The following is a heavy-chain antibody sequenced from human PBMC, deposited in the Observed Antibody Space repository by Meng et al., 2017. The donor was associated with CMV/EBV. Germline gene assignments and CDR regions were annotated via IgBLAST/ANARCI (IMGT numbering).Heavy chain of an antibody. CDR2: ISWNSGSI. Sequence: SLKISCAASGFTFDDYAMHWVRQAPGKGLEWVSGISWNSGSIGYADSVKGRFTISRDNAKNSLYLQMNSLRAEDTAVYYCARGKILLWFGELLDYWGQGTLVTVSS. CDR1: GFTFDDYA. J-gene: IGHJ4*02. D-gene: IGHD3-10*01. V-gene: IGHV3-9*01. CDR3: ARGKILLWFGELLDY.